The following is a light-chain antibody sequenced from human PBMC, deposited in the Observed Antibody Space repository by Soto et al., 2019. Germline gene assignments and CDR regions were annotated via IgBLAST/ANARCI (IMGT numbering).Light chain of an antibody. J-gene: IGKJ3*01. CDR2: LGS. Sequence: DIVMTQSPLSLPVTPGEPASISCRSSQSLLHSNGYNYLDWYLQKPGQSPQLLIYLGSNRASGVPDRFSGSGSGTEFTLTISSLQSEDFAVYYCQQYNNWPPFTFGPGTKVDIK. CDR1: QSLLHSNGYNY. V-gene: IGKV2-28*01. CDR3: QQYNNWPPFT.